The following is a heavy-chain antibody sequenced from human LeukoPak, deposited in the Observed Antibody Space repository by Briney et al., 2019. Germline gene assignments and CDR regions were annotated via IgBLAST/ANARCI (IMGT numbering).Heavy chain of an antibody. CDR3: ARGKVRGVISFDY. D-gene: IGHD3-10*01. CDR2: ISSSGSTI. J-gene: IGHJ4*02. CDR1: GFTFSSYE. V-gene: IGHV3-48*03. Sequence: GGSLRLSCAASGFTFSSYEMNWVRQAPGKGLEWASYISSSGSTIYYADSVKGRFTISRDNAKNSLYLQMNSLRAEDTAVYYCARGKVRGVISFDYWGQGTLVTVSS.